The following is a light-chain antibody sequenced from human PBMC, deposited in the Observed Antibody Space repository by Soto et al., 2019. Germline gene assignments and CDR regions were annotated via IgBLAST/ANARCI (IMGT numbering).Light chain of an antibody. CDR1: QSISSW. Sequence: EIPLTQSPSTLSASLRDRVTISCRASQSISSWLAWYQQKPGKAPKLLIYDASSLESGVPSRFSGSGSGTEFTLTISSLQPDDFATYYCQQYNSYSTFGQGTKVDI. CDR3: QQYNSYST. CDR2: DAS. J-gene: IGKJ1*01. V-gene: IGKV1-5*01.